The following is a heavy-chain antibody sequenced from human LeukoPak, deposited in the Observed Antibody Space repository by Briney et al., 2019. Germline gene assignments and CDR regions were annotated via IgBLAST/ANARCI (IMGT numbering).Heavy chain of an antibody. CDR1: GFTVSSNY. V-gene: IGHV3-53*01. D-gene: IGHD5-18*01. CDR2: IYSGGST. J-gene: IGHJ6*03. CDR3: ARGEGGYSYGRSYYYYYYYMDV. Sequence: PGGSLRLSCAASGFTVSSNYMSWVRQAPGKGLEWVSVIYSGGSTYYADSAKGRFTISRDNSKNTLYLQMNSLRAEDTAVYYCARGEGGYSYGRSYYYYYYYMDVWGKGTTVTVSS.